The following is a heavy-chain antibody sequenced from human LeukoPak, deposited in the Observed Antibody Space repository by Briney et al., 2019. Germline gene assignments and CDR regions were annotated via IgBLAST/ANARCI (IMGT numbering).Heavy chain of an antibody. J-gene: IGHJ4*02. CDR1: GFTFSSYA. Sequence: PGGSLRLSCAASGFTFSSYAMSWVRQTPGKGLEWVSYISSGRTEFYADSVKGRFTISRDNAKNSLYLQMNSLRVEDTAVYYCAREPSSGSVSSWYPLDYWGQGTLVTVSS. V-gene: IGHV3-48*01. CDR3: AREPSSGSVSSWYPLDY. D-gene: IGHD6-13*01. CDR2: ISSGRTE.